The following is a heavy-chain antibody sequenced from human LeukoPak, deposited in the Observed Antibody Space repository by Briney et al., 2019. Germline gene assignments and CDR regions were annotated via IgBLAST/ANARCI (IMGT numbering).Heavy chain of an antibody. D-gene: IGHD1-26*01. J-gene: IGHJ4*02. Sequence: GGSLRLSCAASGFTFSSYGMNWVRQAPGKGLEWVSSISSSSSYIYYADSVKGRFTISRDNAKNSLYLQMNSLRAEDTAVYYCARVVVGATFAYDYWGQGTLVTVSS. V-gene: IGHV3-21*01. CDR2: ISSSSSYI. CDR1: GFTFSSYG. CDR3: ARVVVGATFAYDY.